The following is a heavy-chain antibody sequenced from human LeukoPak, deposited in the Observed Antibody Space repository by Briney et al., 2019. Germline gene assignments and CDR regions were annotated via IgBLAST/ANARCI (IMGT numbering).Heavy chain of an antibody. Sequence: GGSLALSCSAPGLTFNTYVSDWVCQAPGKGLKWVPAIRGSGDSTYYADSVKGRFTISRDNSKNTLYLQMNSLRGEDTAAYYCAEGPCPDLWSGNGVMDVWGKGTTVAVSS. J-gene: IGHJ6*04. D-gene: IGHD3-3*01. CDR2: IRGSGDST. CDR1: GLTFNTYV. CDR3: AEGPCPDLWSGNGVMDV. V-gene: IGHV3-23*01.